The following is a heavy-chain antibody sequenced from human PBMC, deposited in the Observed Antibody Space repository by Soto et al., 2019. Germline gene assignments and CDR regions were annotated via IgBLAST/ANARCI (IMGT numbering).Heavy chain of an antibody. Sequence: QLVESGGGLVQPGGSMRLSCAVSGFTFSSSEMYWVRQAPGKGLEWISYIHPSGQPIFYADSVKGRFTISRDNANNSLFLQMNSLRAEDTAVYYCARRASRWGQGTMVTVSS. CDR3: ARRASR. CDR1: GFTFSSSE. D-gene: IGHD1-26*01. CDR2: IHPSGQPI. V-gene: IGHV3-48*03. J-gene: IGHJ3*01.